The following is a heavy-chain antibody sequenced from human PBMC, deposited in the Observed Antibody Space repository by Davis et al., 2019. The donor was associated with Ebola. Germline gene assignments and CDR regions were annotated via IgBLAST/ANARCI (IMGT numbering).Heavy chain of an antibody. CDR2: VTGDGNT. CDR1: GFVFRNYV. Sequence: HTGGSLRLSCAASGFVFRNYVMSWVRQAPGRGLVWVARVTGDGNTFYADSVKDRVTISRDNAKSTLYLQMSSLRVEDTAVYYCARGVNRACFDDWGQGTLVTVSS. CDR3: ARGVNRACFDD. D-gene: IGHD3-10*01. V-gene: IGHV3-74*01. J-gene: IGHJ4*02.